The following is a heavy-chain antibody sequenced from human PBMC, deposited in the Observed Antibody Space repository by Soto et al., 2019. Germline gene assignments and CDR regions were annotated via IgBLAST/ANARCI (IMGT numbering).Heavy chain of an antibody. CDR2: ISYDGSNK. CDR3: ARAPYNWNVLDY. D-gene: IGHD1-20*01. Sequence: PGGSLRLSCAASGFTFSSYAMHWVRQAPGKGLEWVAVISYDGSNKYYADSVKGRFTISRDNSKDTLYLQMNSLRAEDTAVYYCARAPYNWNVLDYWGQGTLVTVPQ. CDR1: GFTFSSYA. V-gene: IGHV3-30-3*01. J-gene: IGHJ4*02.